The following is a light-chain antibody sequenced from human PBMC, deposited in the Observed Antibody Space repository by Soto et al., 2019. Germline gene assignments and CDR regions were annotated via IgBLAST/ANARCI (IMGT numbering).Light chain of an antibody. V-gene: IGKV3D-15*01. Sequence: VMTQSPGNLSVSPGEGVTLFCRASQNVATNLAWYQVRPGQAPRLLIYGSSTRATGIPATFSGGGSGTHFSLTISSLQSEDCAIYYCQQYYLWGLSFGGGTKVEI. CDR3: QQYYLWGLS. CDR1: QNVATN. J-gene: IGKJ4*01. CDR2: GSS.